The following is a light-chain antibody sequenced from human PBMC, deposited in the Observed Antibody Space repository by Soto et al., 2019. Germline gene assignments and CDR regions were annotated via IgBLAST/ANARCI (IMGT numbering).Light chain of an antibody. J-gene: IGKJ4*01. Sequence: EIVMTQSPATLSVSPGERATLSCRASQSVRSSFLAWYQQKPGQAPSLLIYGASTRATGIPARFSGSGSGTEFTLTINSLQSEDFAVYYCQQYSNWPLTFGGGTTVDIK. CDR1: QSVRSSF. V-gene: IGKV3-15*01. CDR2: GAS. CDR3: QQYSNWPLT.